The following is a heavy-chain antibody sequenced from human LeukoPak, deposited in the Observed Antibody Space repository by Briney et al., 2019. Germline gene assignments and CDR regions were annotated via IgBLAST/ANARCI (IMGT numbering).Heavy chain of an antibody. CDR2: IKQVGSEK. CDR1: GFTFSSYW. V-gene: IGHV3-7*01. D-gene: IGHD6-19*01. J-gene: IGHJ4*02. CDR3: GRCGASTNPSSGWYVIDF. Sequence: PGGAREPSCASSGFTFSSYWMTWVRQAPGKGLGWVANIKQVGSEKYYVHSVKGRFTISRDNAQNSLYLQLNSLRAEDTAVYCCGRCGASTNPSSGWYVIDFWGQGTLVTVSS.